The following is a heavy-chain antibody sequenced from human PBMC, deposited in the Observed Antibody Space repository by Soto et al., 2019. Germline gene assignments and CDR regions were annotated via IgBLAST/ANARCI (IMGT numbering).Heavy chain of an antibody. Sequence: EVQLVESGGGLVQPGGSLKLSCAASGFTFSASAMHWVRQASGKGLEWVGRVSRKANNYATAYAASVKGRFTISRDDSKNTAYLQRNSLKTEDTAVYYCTSLYFAGAAGEGDYWGQGTLVTVSS. D-gene: IGHD6-13*01. J-gene: IGHJ4*02. CDR2: VSRKANNYAT. CDR3: TSLYFAGAAGEGDY. V-gene: IGHV3-73*01. CDR1: GFTFSASA.